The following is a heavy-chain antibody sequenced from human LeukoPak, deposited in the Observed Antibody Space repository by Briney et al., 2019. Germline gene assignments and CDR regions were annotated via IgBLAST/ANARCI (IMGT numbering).Heavy chain of an antibody. CDR3: ARIEYATNWFDP. V-gene: IGHV4-39*01. CDR2: IYYSGST. Sequence: SETLSLTCSVPGGSISSSSYYWGWIRQPPGKGLEWIGKIYYSGSTYYNPSLKSRVSISVDTSKNQFSLKLRSVTAADTAVYYCARIEYATNWFDPWGQGTLVTVSS. D-gene: IGHD2/OR15-2a*01. CDR1: GGSISSSSYY. J-gene: IGHJ5*02.